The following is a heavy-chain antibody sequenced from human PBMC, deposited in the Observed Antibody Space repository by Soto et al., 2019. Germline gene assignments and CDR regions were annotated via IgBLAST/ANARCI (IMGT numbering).Heavy chain of an antibody. D-gene: IGHD2-15*01. J-gene: IGHJ6*02. Sequence: SVKVSCKASGGTFSSYAISWVRQAPGQGLEWMGGIIPIFGTANYAQKFQGRVTITADESTSTAYMELSSLRSEDTAVYYCARPTWGYXSGGSCYSGSYYYGMDVWGQGTTVTVSS. CDR1: GGTFSSYA. CDR2: IIPIFGTA. V-gene: IGHV1-69*13. CDR3: ARPTWGYXSGGSCYSGSYYYGMDV.